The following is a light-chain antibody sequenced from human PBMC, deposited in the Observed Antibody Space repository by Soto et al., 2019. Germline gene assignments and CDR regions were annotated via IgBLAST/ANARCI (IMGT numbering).Light chain of an antibody. CDR2: GAS. Sequence: IVLTQSPGTLSLSPGERATLSCRASQGLTSNFLAWYQQKPGQAPSLLIYGASNRATGVPDRFSGGGSGTDFTLTISRLEPEDFAVYFCQQYVTAPRTCGQGTKVEIK. V-gene: IGKV3-20*01. J-gene: IGKJ1*01. CDR1: QGLTSNF. CDR3: QQYVTAPRT.